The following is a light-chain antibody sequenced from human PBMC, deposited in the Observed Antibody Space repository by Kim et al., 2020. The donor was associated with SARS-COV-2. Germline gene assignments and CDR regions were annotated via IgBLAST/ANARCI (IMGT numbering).Light chain of an antibody. CDR1: SNNVADEG. CDR2: RNN. CDR3: SAWDRSLSAWV. J-gene: IGLJ3*02. Sequence: PNATRPCTVNSNNVADEGAAWLQQHQGHPPKLLSYRNNKRPSGISERFSVSRSGTTASLTITGLQPEDEADYYCSAWDRSLSAWVFGGGTQLTVL. V-gene: IGLV10-54*04.